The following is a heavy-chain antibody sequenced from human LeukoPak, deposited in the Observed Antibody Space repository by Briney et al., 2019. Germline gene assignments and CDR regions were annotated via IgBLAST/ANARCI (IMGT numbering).Heavy chain of an antibody. J-gene: IGHJ4*02. V-gene: IGHV3-30*18. CDR1: GFTFSSYG. Sequence: GGSLRLSCAASGFTFSSYGMHWVRQAPGKGLEWVAVISYDGSNKYYADSVKGRFTISRDNSKNTLYLQMNSLRAEDTAVYYCAKANDYGDLFDYWGQRTLVTVSS. D-gene: IGHD4-17*01. CDR3: AKANDYGDLFDY. CDR2: ISYDGSNK.